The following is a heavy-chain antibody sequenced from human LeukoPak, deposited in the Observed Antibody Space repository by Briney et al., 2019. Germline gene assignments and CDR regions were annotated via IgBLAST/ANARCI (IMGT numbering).Heavy chain of an antibody. Sequence: GASVKVSCKASGYTFTGYYMHWVRQAPGQGLEWMGWINPNSGGTNYAQKFQGWVTMTRDTSISTAYMELSRLRSDDTAVYYCARERGLGDYSFQHWGQGTLVTVSS. V-gene: IGHV1-2*04. CDR3: ARERGLGDYSFQH. J-gene: IGHJ1*01. CDR1: GYTFTGYY. CDR2: INPNSGGT. D-gene: IGHD4-17*01.